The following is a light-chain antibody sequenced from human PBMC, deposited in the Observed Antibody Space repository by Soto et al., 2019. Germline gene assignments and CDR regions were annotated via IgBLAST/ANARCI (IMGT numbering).Light chain of an antibody. J-gene: IGKJ1*01. Sequence: EIVLTQSPGTLSLSPGERATLSCRASQSIRSGYLAIDWYQQKPGQPPRLLIYGASSRATGIPDRFSGSGSATDFTLTISRLEPEDFAVYYCQQHDTSPWTFGQGTRVESK. CDR3: QQHDTSPWT. V-gene: IGKV3-20*01. CDR2: GAS. CDR1: QSIRSGY.